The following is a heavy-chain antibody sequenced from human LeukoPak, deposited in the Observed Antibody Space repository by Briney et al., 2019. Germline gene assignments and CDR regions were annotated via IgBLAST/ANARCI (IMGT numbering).Heavy chain of an antibody. J-gene: IGHJ6*03. CDR3: AKVYQLYYYFYMDV. CDR2: LSGSGGST. Sequence: GGSLRLSCAASGFTFSSYAMSWVRQAPGKGLEWVSALSGSGGSTYYADSVKGRFTISRDNSKNTLYLQMNSLRAEDTAVYYCAKVYQLYYYFYMDVWGKGTTVTVSS. V-gene: IGHV3-23*01. D-gene: IGHD2-2*01. CDR1: GFTFSSYA.